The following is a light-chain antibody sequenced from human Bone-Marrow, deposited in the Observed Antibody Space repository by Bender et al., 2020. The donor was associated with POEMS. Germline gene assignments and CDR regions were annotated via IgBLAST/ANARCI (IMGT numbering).Light chain of an antibody. V-gene: IGLV3-21*01. CDR3: AAWEDSLNGWV. CDR2: YDN. CDR1: NIGGES. Sequence: SYVLTQPASVSVAPGQTARITCGGDNIGGESVHWYQQKPGQAPVLVIYYDNDRPSGIPERFSGSKSGTSASLAISGLQSEDEADYYCAAWEDSLNGWVFGGGTKLTVL. J-gene: IGLJ3*02.